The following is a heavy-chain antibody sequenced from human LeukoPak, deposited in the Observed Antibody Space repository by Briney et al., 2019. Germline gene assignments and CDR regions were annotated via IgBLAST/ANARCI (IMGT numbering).Heavy chain of an antibody. D-gene: IGHD3-22*01. J-gene: IGHJ1*01. Sequence: GGSLRLSCAASGFTFSTYWMHWVRQAPGKGLVWLSRIKSDGSTNYADSVKGRFTISRDNAKNTVSLQMNRLRPEDTGVYYCARAPSEIGGYYPEYFRHWGQGTLVTVSS. CDR1: GFTFSTYW. V-gene: IGHV3-74*01. CDR2: IKSDGST. CDR3: ARAPSEIGGYYPEYFRH.